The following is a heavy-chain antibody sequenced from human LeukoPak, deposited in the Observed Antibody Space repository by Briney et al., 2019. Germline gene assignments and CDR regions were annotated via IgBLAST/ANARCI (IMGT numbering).Heavy chain of an antibody. J-gene: IGHJ4*02. D-gene: IGHD1-1*01. V-gene: IGHV3-23*01. CDR1: GLIFSIYA. CDR3: AKVGPSTTGTTTSGFDS. CDR2: ISGSGGTT. Sequence: PGGSLRLSWAPSGLIFSIYAMSWVRQAPGKGLEWVSVISGSGGTTYYADSVKGRFTISRDNSKNTLYLKMSSRRAEDTAVYYCAKVGPSTTGTTTSGFDSWGQGTLVTVSS.